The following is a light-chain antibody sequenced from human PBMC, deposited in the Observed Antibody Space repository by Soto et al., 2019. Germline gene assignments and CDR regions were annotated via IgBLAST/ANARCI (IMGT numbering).Light chain of an antibody. CDR3: TSYTTTNTLYV. J-gene: IGLJ1*01. V-gene: IGLV2-14*01. CDR2: EVS. Sequence: QSVLTQPASVSGSPGQSITISCTGTSSDIGAYDYVSWYQQHPGKAPKVMIYEVSNRPSGVSTRFSGAKSGNTASLTISGLQAEDEADYYCTSYTTTNTLYVFGTGTKLTVL. CDR1: SSDIGAYDY.